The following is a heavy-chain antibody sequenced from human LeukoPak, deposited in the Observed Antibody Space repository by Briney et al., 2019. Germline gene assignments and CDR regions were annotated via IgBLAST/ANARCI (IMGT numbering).Heavy chain of an antibody. CDR3: ARDASGCGDLLRVDDY. V-gene: IGHV3-30-3*01. CDR2: ISYDGSNK. J-gene: IGHJ4*02. CDR1: GFTFSSYA. Sequence: SGRSLRLSCAASGFTFSSYAKHWVRQDPGKGLEWVAVISYDGSNKYYADSVKGRFTISRDNSKNPLYLQMNSLRAEDTAVYAGARDASGCGDLLRVDDYWGQGTLVTVSS. D-gene: IGHD3-10*01.